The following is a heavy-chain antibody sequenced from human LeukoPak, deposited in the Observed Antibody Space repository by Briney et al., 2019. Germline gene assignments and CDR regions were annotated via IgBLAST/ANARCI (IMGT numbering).Heavy chain of an antibody. V-gene: IGHV1-69*06. D-gene: IGHD5-12*01. J-gene: IGHJ6*03. CDR3: ARDERQVATIRMDYYYYCYMDV. CDR2: IIPIFGTA. Sequence: SVKVSCKASGGTFSSYAISWVRQAPGQGLEWMGGIIPIFGTANYAQKFQGRVTITADKSTSTAYMELSSLRSEDTAVYYCARDERQVATIRMDYYYYCYMDVWGKGTTVTVSS. CDR1: GGTFSSYA.